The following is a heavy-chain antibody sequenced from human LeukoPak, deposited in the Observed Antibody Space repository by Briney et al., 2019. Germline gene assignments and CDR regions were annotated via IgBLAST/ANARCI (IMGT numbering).Heavy chain of an antibody. V-gene: IGHV3-48*03. CDR2: ISSSGSTI. J-gene: IGHJ4*02. D-gene: IGHD3-10*01. CDR3: ARVEDYYGSGSHIDY. Sequence: GGSLRLSCAASGFTFSSYEMNWVRQAPGKGLEWVSYISSSGSTIYYADSVKGRFTISRDNAKNSLYLQMNSLRAEDTAVYYCARVEDYYGSGSHIDYWGQGTLVTVSS. CDR1: GFTFSSYE.